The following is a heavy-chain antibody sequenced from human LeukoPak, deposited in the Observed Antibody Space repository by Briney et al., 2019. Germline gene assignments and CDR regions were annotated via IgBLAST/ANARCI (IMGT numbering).Heavy chain of an antibody. CDR3: ARIDLTGSGAGRYYYYGMDV. D-gene: IGHD3-10*01. CDR1: GFTFSSYG. J-gene: IGHJ6*04. CDR2: IWYGGSNK. V-gene: IGHV3-33*01. Sequence: PGGSLRLSCAASGFTFSSYGMRWVRQAPGKGLEWVAVIWYGGSNKYYADSVKGRFTISRDNSKNTLYLQMNSLRAEDTAVYYCARIDLTGSGAGRYYYYGMDVWGKGTTVTVSS.